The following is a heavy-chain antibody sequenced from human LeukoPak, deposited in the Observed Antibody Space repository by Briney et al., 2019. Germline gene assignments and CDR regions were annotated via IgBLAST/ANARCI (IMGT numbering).Heavy chain of an antibody. Sequence: ASVKVSCKASGYTFTSYGISWVRQAPGQGLEWMGWISAYNGNTNYAQKLQGRVTMTTDTSTSTAYMELSSLRSEDTAVYYCARALRVYYYGSGSYSAWGQGTLVTVSS. V-gene: IGHV1-18*01. D-gene: IGHD3-10*01. CDR2: ISAYNGNT. CDR3: ARALRVYYYGSGSYSA. J-gene: IGHJ5*02. CDR1: GYTFTSYG.